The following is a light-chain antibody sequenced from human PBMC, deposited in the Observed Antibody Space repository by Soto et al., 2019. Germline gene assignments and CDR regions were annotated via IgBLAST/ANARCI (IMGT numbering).Light chain of an antibody. CDR2: EVT. J-gene: IGLJ3*02. Sequence: QSALTQPASVSGSPGQSITISCTGTSSDIGTYNLVSWYQQHPGKAPKLMIYEVTKRPSGVSNRFSASKSVNTASLTISGLQAEDEADYYCCSYAGSTTWVFGGGTKLTVL. V-gene: IGLV2-23*02. CDR1: SSDIGTYNL. CDR3: CSYAGSTTWV.